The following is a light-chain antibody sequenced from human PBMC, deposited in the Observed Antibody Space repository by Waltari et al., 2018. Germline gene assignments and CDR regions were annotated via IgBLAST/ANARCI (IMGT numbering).Light chain of an antibody. CDR2: AAS. V-gene: IGKV1-39*01. CDR1: QSISSY. Sequence: DIQMTQSPSSLSASVGDRVTITCRASQSISSYLNWYQQKPGKAPKLLIYAASSLQSGVPSRFSGSGSGTDFTLTISSLQPEDFATYYCQQSYSTLVTFGQGTQVEL. J-gene: IGKJ1*01. CDR3: QQSYSTLVT.